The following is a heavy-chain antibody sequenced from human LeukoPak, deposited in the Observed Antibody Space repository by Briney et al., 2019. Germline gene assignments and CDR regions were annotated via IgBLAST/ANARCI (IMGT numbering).Heavy chain of an antibody. CDR3: ARGGGIQLWLHMGAFDI. CDR2: IRNDGSNT. CDR1: GIPFTTSD. D-gene: IGHD5-18*01. V-gene: IGHV3-30*02. J-gene: IGHJ3*02. Sequence: PGGSLRLSCAASGIPFTTSDMHRVRQAPGKGLEWVAFIRNDGSNTYYADSVKGRFTISRDTAKNTLYLQMNSLRAEDTAVYYCARGGGIQLWLHMGAFDIWGQGTMVTVSS.